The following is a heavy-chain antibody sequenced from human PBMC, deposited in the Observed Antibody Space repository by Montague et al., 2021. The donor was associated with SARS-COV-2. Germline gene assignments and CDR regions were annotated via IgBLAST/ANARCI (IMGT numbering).Heavy chain of an antibody. CDR2: SIHSGST. V-gene: IGHV4-59*08. CDR1: GGSRSNYF. Sequence: SETLSLTCAVYGGSRSNYFWSWIRQPPGKGLEWIGYSIHSGSTKYNPSLQSRVTISVDTSRNQFSLKLLSVTAADTAFYYCARVGSSGPGEYWGQGILVSVSS. D-gene: IGHD3-22*01. J-gene: IGHJ4*02. CDR3: ARVGSSGPGEY.